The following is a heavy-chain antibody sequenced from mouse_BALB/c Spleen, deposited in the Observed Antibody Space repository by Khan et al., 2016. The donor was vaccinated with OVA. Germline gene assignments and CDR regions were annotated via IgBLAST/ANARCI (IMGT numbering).Heavy chain of an antibody. J-gene: IGHJ4*01. D-gene: IGHD2-10*01. Sequence: QVQLKQSGPELKKPGETVKISCKASGYTFKNYGMNWVKQAPGKGLKWMGWINTYTGEPTYADDFKGRFAFSLETSASTAYLQINNLKNEDTATYFCARPPYFSYVMVYWGQGTSVTVSS. CDR1: GYTFKNYG. V-gene: IGHV9-3-1*01. CDR2: INTYTGEP. CDR3: ARPPYFSYVMVY.